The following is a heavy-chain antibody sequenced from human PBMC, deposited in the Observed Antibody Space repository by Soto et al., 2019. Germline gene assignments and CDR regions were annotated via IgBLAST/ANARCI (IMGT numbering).Heavy chain of an antibody. V-gene: IGHV3-23*01. CDR3: AKDLGSTGEWIDY. CDR2: ISGSGGST. D-gene: IGHD3-10*01. J-gene: IGHJ4*02. CDR1: GFTFSSYA. Sequence: EVQLLESGGGLVQPGGSLRLSCAASGFTFSSYAMSWVRQAPGKGLEWVSAISGSGGSTYYADSVKGRFTISRDNSKNTLYLQMNSLRAEDSAVYYCAKDLGSTGEWIDYWGQGTLVTVSS.